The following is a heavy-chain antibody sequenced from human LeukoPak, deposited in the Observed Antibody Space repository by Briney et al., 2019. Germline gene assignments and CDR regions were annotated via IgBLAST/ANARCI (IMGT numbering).Heavy chain of an antibody. D-gene: IGHD3-22*01. V-gene: IGHV3-53*01. CDR3: ARETGRYYYDSSGYRARGDAFDI. CDR1: GFTVSSNY. Sequence: GGSLRLSCAASGFTVSSNYMSWVRQAPGKGLEWVSVIYSGGSTYYADSVKGRFTISRDNSKNTLYLQMNSLRAEDTAVYYCARETGRYYYDSSGYRARGDAFDIWGQGTMVTVSS. CDR2: IYSGGST. J-gene: IGHJ3*02.